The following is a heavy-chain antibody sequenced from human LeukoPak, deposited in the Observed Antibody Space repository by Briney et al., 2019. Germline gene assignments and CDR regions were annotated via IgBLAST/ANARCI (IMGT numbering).Heavy chain of an antibody. V-gene: IGHV4-34*01. J-gene: IGHJ3*02. CDR1: GGSFSGYY. D-gene: IGHD3-22*01. CDR3: ARAPRITMIVVVITMGAFDI. CDR2: INHSGST. Sequence: SETLSLTCAVYGGSFSGYYWSWIRQPPGKGLEWIGEINHSGSTNYNPSLKSRVTISVDTSKNQFSLRLSSVTAADTAVYYCARAPRITMIVVVITMGAFDIWGQGTMVTVSS.